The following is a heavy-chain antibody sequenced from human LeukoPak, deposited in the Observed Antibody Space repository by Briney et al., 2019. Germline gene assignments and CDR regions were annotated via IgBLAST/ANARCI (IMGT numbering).Heavy chain of an antibody. Sequence: GGSLRLSYAASGFTFSSYAMNWVRLAPGKGLEWVSAINSNGGSTYYADSVKGRFTISRDNSKNTLYSQMNSLRAEDTAVYYCAKGPLPRIDYWGQGTLVTVSS. J-gene: IGHJ4*02. V-gene: IGHV3-23*01. CDR3: AKGPLPRIDY. CDR2: INSNGGST. CDR1: GFTFSSYA.